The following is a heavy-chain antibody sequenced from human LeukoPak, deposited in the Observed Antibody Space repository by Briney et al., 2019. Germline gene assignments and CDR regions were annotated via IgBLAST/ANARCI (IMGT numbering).Heavy chain of an antibody. Sequence: GASVKVSCKASGYTFTSYAMNWVRQAPGQGLEWMGWINTNTGNPTYAQGFTGRFVFSLDTSVSTAYLQISSLKAEDTAVYYCAKGGAYYYDSSGYFSMWGQGTMVTVSS. D-gene: IGHD3-22*01. J-gene: IGHJ3*02. CDR2: INTNTGNP. V-gene: IGHV7-4-1*02. CDR1: GYTFTSYA. CDR3: AKGGAYYYDSSGYFSM.